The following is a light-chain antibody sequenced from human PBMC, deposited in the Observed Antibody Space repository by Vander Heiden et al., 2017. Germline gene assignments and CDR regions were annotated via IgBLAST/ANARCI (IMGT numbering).Light chain of an antibody. CDR1: RSISSW. V-gene: IGKV1-5*03. J-gene: IGKJ1*01. CDR3: QQYKSYSCT. CDR2: KAS. Sequence: DIKMTQSPSTLSASVGDRVTITCRASRSISSWLAWYQQKPGKAPKLLIYKASSLESGVPSRFSGSGSGTEFTLTISSLQPDDFATYYCQQYKSYSCTFGRGTKVEIK.